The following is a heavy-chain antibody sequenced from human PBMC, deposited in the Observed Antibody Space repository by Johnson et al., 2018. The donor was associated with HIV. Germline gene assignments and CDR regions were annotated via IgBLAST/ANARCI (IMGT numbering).Heavy chain of an antibody. CDR3: VRACRDGYTCDAFDI. V-gene: IGHV3-66*01. D-gene: IGHD5-24*01. CDR2: ISSGGDT. J-gene: IGHJ3*02. Sequence: VQVVESGGGLIQPGGSLRLTCAAPGFSVSSYYMTWVRQAPGKGLDWVSVISSGGDTYYADSVRGRFSISRDNSKNTLYLQMNRLRAEDTAVYYCVRACRDGYTCDAFDIWGQGTMVTVSS. CDR1: GFSVSSYY.